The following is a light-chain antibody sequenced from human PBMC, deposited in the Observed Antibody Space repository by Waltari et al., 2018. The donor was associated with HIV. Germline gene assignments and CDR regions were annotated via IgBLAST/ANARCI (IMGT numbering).Light chain of an antibody. Sequence: QSVLTQPPSASGTPGQTVTISCSGSSSNIGNDAVNWYQPLPGKAPKLLIDSTNQRPSGVPDRVSGSKSGTSASLAISGLQSEDQADYYCGTWDDSLNGWEVFGGGTKLTVL. CDR3: GTWDDSLNGWEV. V-gene: IGLV1-44*01. CDR2: STN. J-gene: IGLJ2*01. CDR1: SSNIGNDA.